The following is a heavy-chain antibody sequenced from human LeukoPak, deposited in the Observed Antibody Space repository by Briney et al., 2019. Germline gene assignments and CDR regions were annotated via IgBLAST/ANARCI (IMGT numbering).Heavy chain of an antibody. CDR2: ISGSGGST. CDR3: AKDRGQQLSYYYYYYMDV. V-gene: IGHV3-23*01. CDR1: GFTFSNYG. Sequence: GGSLRLSCAASGFTFSNYGMIWVRQAPGKGLEWVSAISGSGGSTYYADSVKGRFTISRDNSKNTLYLQMNSLRAEDTAVYYCAKDRGQQLSYYYYYYMDVWGKGTTVTISS. D-gene: IGHD6-13*01. J-gene: IGHJ6*03.